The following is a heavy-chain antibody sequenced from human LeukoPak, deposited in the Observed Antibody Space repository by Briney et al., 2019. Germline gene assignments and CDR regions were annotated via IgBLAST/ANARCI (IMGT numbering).Heavy chain of an antibody. D-gene: IGHD6-13*01. J-gene: IGHJ4*02. CDR1: GYTFASYY. V-gene: IGHV1-46*01. CDR2: INPSGGST. CDR3: ASTGGRIAAAGRAICDY. Sequence: ASVKVSCKASGYTFASYYMHWVRQAPGQGLEWMGIINPSGGSTSYAQKFQGRATMTRDTSTSTVYMELSSLRSEDTAVYYCASTGGRIAAAGRAICDYWGQGTLVTVSS.